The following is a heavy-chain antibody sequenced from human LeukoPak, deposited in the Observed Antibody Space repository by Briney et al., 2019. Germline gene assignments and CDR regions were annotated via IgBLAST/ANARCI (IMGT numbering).Heavy chain of an antibody. D-gene: IGHD1-26*01. Sequence: SETLSLTCSVSGGSIGTYYWSWIRQPAGKGLEWIGRINTSGNTNYNPSLKSRVTMSVDTSKNQFSLMLSSVAAADTAVYYCARGGTQGELNWFDPWGQGTLVTVSS. J-gene: IGHJ5*02. CDR1: GGSIGTYY. V-gene: IGHV4-4*07. CDR3: ARGGTQGELNWFDP. CDR2: INTSGNT.